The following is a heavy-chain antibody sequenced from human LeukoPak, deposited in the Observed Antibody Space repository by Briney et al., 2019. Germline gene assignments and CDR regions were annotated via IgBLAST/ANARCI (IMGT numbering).Heavy chain of an antibody. Sequence: SETLSLTCTVSGGSISSSSYYWGWIRQPPGKGLEWIGSIYYSGSTYYNPSLKSRVTISVDTSKNQFSLKLSSVTAADTAVYYCARRIYPDNSGYLHWGQGTLVTVSS. CDR2: IYYSGST. CDR1: GGSISSSSYY. D-gene: IGHD3-22*01. CDR3: ARRIYPDNSGYLH. J-gene: IGHJ4*02. V-gene: IGHV4-39*07.